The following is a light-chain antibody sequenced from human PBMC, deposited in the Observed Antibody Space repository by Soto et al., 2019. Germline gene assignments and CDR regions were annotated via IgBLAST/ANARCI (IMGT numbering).Light chain of an antibody. CDR1: QSVSSF. V-gene: IGKV3-11*01. CDR3: QQRSSRLLT. Sequence: EIVLTQSPATLSLSPGERATLSCRASQSVSSFLAWYQQKPGQAPRLLIYDTSNRATDIPARCSGSGSGTDFTLTISSLEPEDFAVYYWQQRSSRLLTFGGGTKVEIK. J-gene: IGKJ4*01. CDR2: DTS.